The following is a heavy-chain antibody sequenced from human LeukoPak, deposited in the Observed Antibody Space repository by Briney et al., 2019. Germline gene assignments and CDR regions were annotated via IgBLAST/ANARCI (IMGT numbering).Heavy chain of an antibody. Sequence: SETLSLTCTVSGGSISSYYWSWIRQPPGKGLEWIGYIYYSGSTNYNPSLKSRVTISVDTSKNQFSLKLSSVTAADTAVYYCARHYSSGWYAEDHDAFDIWGQGTMVTVSS. CDR1: GGSISSYY. CDR3: ARHYSSGWYAEDHDAFDI. V-gene: IGHV4-59*01. J-gene: IGHJ3*02. CDR2: IYYSGST. D-gene: IGHD6-19*01.